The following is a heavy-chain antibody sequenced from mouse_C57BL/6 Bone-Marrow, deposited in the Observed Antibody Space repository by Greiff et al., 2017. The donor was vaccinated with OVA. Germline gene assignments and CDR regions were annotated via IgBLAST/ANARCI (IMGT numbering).Heavy chain of an antibody. J-gene: IGHJ4*01. CDR2: ISNGGGST. D-gene: IGHD2-1*01. Sequence: EVHLVESGGGLVQPGGSLKLSCAASGFTFSDYYMYWVRQPPEKRLEWVAYISNGGGSTYSPDTVKGRFTLSRDNAKNTLDLQMSRLKAEDTAMYYCARKDGNYVLYAMDYWGQGTSVTVSS. V-gene: IGHV5-12*01. CDR1: GFTFSDYY. CDR3: ARKDGNYVLYAMDY.